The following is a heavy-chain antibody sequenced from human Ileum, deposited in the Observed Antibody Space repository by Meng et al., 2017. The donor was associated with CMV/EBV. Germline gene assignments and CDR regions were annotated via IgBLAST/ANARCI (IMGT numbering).Heavy chain of an antibody. V-gene: IGHV4-4*07. CDR2: ISTSGSD. J-gene: IGHJ4*02. CDR1: GDFANTFY. CDR3: ARSGLRGIYVDY. D-gene: IGHD4-17*01. Sequence: GSGSELGKPFETLTLACTVPGDFANTFYGGWIRQPAGKGLQWIGRISTSGSDNYNPSLKSRVTMSVDTSKKQFSLKLSSVTAADTAVYYCARSGLRGIYVDYWGQGTLVTVSS.